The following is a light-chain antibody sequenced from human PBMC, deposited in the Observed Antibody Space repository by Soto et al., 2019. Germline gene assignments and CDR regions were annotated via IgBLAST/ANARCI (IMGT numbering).Light chain of an antibody. V-gene: IGLV2-11*01. J-gene: IGLJ2*01. CDR3: AVWDDSLSGMV. CDR1: SSDVGNYNY. CDR2: DVT. Sequence: QSALTQPRSVSGSPGQSVTISCTGTSSDVGNYNYVSWYQQHPGKAPKVMIYDVTKRPSGVPDRFSGSKSGITASLTISGLQADDEADYYCAVWDDSLSGMVFGGGTKLTVL.